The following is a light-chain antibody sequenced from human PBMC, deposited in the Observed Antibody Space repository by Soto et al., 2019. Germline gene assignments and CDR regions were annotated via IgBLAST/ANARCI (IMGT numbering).Light chain of an antibody. V-gene: IGLV1-47*01. CDR1: SSNIGSNY. CDR3: AAWDDSLSGHWV. CDR2: RNN. Sequence: QSVLTQPPSASGTPGQRGTISCSGSSSNIGSNYVYWYQQLPGTAPKLLIYRNNQRPSGVPDRFSGSKSGTSASLAISGLRSEDEADYYCAAWDDSLSGHWVFGGGTKVTVL. J-gene: IGLJ3*02.